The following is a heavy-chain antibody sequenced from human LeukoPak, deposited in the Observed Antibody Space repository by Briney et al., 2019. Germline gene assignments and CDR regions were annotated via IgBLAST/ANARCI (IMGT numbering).Heavy chain of an antibody. J-gene: IGHJ4*02. CDR1: GFNFDDYS. CDR2: ISWDGDST. V-gene: IGHV3-43*01. Sequence: PGGSLRLSCEASGFNFDDYSMDWVRRGPGKGLEWASRISWDGDSTYYADSVKGRFTISRDNSKNSLYLQMDSLRTGDTAFYFCAKERGGNSASFDYWGKGTLVTVSS. CDR3: AKERGGNSASFDY. D-gene: IGHD4-23*01.